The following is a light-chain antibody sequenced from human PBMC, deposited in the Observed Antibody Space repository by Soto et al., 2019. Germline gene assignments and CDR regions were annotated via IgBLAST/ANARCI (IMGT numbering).Light chain of an antibody. Sequence: QSALAQPPSASGSPGQSVAISCTGTSSDAGGYNYVSWYQQHPGKAPKLMIYEVNKRPSGVPDRFSGSKSGNTASLTVSGLQAEHEDDYYCSSYAGSSNVFGTRTKVTV. J-gene: IGLJ1*01. CDR2: EVN. V-gene: IGLV2-8*01. CDR1: SSDAGGYNY. CDR3: SSYAGSSNV.